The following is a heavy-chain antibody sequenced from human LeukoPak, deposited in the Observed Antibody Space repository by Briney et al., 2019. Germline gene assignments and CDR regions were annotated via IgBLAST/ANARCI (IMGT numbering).Heavy chain of an antibody. CDR3: ARAGIAAAILD. D-gene: IGHD6-13*01. CDR1: GYTFTGYY. V-gene: IGHV1-2*02. Sequence: ASVKVSCKASGYTFTGYYMHWVRQAPGQGLEWMGWINPVSGGTNYAQEFQGRVTMTRDTSITTAYMELSRLRSDDTAVYYCARAGIAAAILDWGQGTLVTVSS. J-gene: IGHJ4*02. CDR2: INPVSGGT.